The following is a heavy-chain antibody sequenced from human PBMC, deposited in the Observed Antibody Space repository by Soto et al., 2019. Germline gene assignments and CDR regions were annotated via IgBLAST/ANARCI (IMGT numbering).Heavy chain of an antibody. J-gene: IGHJ5*02. CDR2: TSSNSAYI. V-gene: IGHV3-21*01. CDR1: GFTFLSFT. D-gene: IGHD6-13*01. Sequence: WGSLRLSCSSSGFTFLSFTMNWFRQAPGKGLEWVSTTSSNSAYIYYTDALRGRFTISRDNAKNSLHLQMNSLRAEDTAVYYCTRDASRDSSARGWFDPWGRGTLVTVSS. CDR3: TRDASRDSSARGWFDP.